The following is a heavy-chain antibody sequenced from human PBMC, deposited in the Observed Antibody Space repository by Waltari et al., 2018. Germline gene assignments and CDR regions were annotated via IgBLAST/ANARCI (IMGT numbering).Heavy chain of an antibody. CDR1: GGSINNYY. CDR2: IYYSGNT. Sequence: QVQLQESGPGLVQPSKTLSLTCTVSGGSINNYYWSWIRQPPGKGLEWIGFIYYSGNTNDSPSLRSRVTISIDTSKSQFSLKLTSVTAADTAVYYCARGRLRDFDVDYQFYYAMDVWGQGTTVAVSS. V-gene: IGHV4-59*13. D-gene: IGHD3-9*01. J-gene: IGHJ6*02. CDR3: ARGRLRDFDVDYQFYYAMDV.